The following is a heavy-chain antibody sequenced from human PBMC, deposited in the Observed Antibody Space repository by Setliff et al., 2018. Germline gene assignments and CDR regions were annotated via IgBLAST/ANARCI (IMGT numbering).Heavy chain of an antibody. CDR3: ARALASGSYYGQSSYYMDV. Sequence: SETLSLTCTVSRGSISTYAWSWIRHIPGKGLEWVGYIYDTGYVNYNPSLKSRVSMSVDTSKRQFSLKLTSVTAADTAVYYCARALASGSYYGQSSYYMDVWGKGTTVTVSS. J-gene: IGHJ6*03. CDR2: IYDTGYV. D-gene: IGHD3-10*01. CDR1: RGSISTYA. V-gene: IGHV4-59*08.